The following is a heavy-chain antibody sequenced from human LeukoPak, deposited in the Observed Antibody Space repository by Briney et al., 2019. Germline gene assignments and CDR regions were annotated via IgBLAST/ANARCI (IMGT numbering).Heavy chain of an antibody. D-gene: IGHD3-22*01. CDR2: ISYDGSNK. CDR3: ARDGYDSSGYPFDP. V-gene: IGHV3-30-3*01. CDR1: GFTFSSYA. Sequence: GGSLRLSCAASGFTFSSYAMHWVRQAPGKGLEWVAVISYDGSNKYYADSVKGRFTISRDNSKNTLYLQMNSLRSDDTAVYYCARDGYDSSGYPFDPWGQGTLVTVSS. J-gene: IGHJ5*02.